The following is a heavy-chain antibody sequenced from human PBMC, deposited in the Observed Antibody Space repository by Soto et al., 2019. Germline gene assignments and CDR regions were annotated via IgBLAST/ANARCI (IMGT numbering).Heavy chain of an antibody. D-gene: IGHD3-16*01. CDR3: ASDGGVYYYYYMDV. Sequence: GGSLRLSCAASGFTFSSYSMNWVRQAPGKGLEWVSSISSSSSYIYYADSVKGRFTISRDNAKNSLYLQMNSLRAEDTAVYYCASDGGVYYYYYMDVWGKGTTVTVSS. CDR1: GFTFSSYS. V-gene: IGHV3-21*01. CDR2: ISSSSSYI. J-gene: IGHJ6*03.